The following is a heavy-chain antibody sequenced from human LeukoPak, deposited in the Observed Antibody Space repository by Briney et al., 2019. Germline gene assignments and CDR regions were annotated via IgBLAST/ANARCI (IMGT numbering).Heavy chain of an antibody. D-gene: IGHD3-22*01. J-gene: IGHJ3*02. CDR1: GFTFSSYG. V-gene: IGHV3-30*02. CDR3: ARGYYDISGYYLVDAFDI. CDR2: IRYDGSNK. Sequence: GGSLRLSCAASGFTFSSYGMHWVRQAPGKGLEWVAFIRYDGSNKYYADSVKGRFTISRDNAKNSVYLQMNSLRAEDTAFYYCARGYYDISGYYLVDAFDIWGQGTMVTVSS.